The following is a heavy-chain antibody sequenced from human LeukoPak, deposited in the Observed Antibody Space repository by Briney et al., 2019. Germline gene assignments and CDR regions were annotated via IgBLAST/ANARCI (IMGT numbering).Heavy chain of an antibody. CDR1: GGTFSSYA. Sequence: SVKVSCKASGGTFSSYAISWVRQAPGQGLEWMGGIIPIFGTANYAQKFQGRVTMTRHMSTSTVYMELSILRSEDTAVYYCARELVSSYFDYWGRGTLVTVSS. CDR2: IIPIFGTA. CDR3: ARELVSSYFDY. V-gene: IGHV1-69*05. D-gene: IGHD1-26*01. J-gene: IGHJ4*02.